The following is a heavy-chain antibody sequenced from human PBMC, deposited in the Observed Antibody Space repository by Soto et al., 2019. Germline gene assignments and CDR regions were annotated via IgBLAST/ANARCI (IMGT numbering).Heavy chain of an antibody. V-gene: IGHV3-7*01. CDR3: ARDFHYDFSSGYHGPFDY. J-gene: IGHJ4*02. D-gene: IGHD3-3*01. Sequence: PGGSLRLSCAASGFTFSSYWMSWVRQAPGKGLERMANIKQDGSEKYYVDSVKGRFTISRDNAKNSLYLQMNILRAEDTAVYYCARDFHYDFSSGYHGPFDYWGEGTLVTVSS. CDR1: GFTFSSYW. CDR2: IKQDGSEK.